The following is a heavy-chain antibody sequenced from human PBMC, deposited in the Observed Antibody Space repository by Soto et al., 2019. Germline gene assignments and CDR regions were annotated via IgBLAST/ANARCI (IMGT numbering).Heavy chain of an antibody. V-gene: IGHV4-34*01. Sequence: QVQLQQWGAGLLKPSETLSLTCAVYGQSFSGHTWSWIRQSPGKGLEWIGEISQSGSTYYNPSLTTRVTIYADTSMNQFALTLKSVTAADTGVFYCARGSGIAVIPGELEDVHYDYWGQGTLVSVSS. J-gene: IGHJ4*02. CDR1: GQSFSGHT. D-gene: IGHD2-2*01. CDR2: ISQSGST. CDR3: ARGSGIAVIPGELEDVHYDY.